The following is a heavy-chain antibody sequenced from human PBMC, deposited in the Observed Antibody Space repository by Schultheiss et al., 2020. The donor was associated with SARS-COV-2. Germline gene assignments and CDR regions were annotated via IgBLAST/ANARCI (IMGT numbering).Heavy chain of an antibody. D-gene: IGHD3-10*01. V-gene: IGHV4-34*01. CDR1: GGSFSGYF. CDR2: INHSGST. CDR3: ARFVRAEWFGEFIDY. J-gene: IGHJ4*02. Sequence: SQTLSLTCAVDGGSFSGYFWTWIRQSPGKGLEWIGEINHSGSTNYNPSLKSRVTVSVDTSKNQFSLKLSSVTAADTAVYYCARFVRAEWFGEFIDYWGQGTLVTVSS.